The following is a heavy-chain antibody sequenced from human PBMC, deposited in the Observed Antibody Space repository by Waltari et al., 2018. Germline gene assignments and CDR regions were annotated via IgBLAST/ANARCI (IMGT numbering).Heavy chain of an antibody. CDR2: IYYSGST. J-gene: IGHJ3*02. D-gene: IGHD3-10*01. Sequence: QVQLQESGPGLVKPSQTLSLTCTVSGGSISRGGYYWSWIRQHPGKGLEWIGYIYYSGSTYYNPSLKSRVTISVDTSKNQFSLKLSSVTAADTAVYYCARVAFRKTYYYGSGSSGAFDIWGQGTMVTVSS. V-gene: IGHV4-31*03. CDR1: GGSISRGGYY. CDR3: ARVAFRKTYYYGSGSSGAFDI.